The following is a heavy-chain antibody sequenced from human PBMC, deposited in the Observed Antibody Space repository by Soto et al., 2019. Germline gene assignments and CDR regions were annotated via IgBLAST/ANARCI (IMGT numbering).Heavy chain of an antibody. V-gene: IGHV4-4*02. J-gene: IGHJ4*02. D-gene: IGHD1-7*01. CDR3: ASRDPGTSVDY. CDR1: GGSFNSNNW. Sequence: SESLSLTCAVSGGSFNSNNWWTWVRQPPGQGLEWIGEIYRTGSTNYNPSLRSRVTISLNKSENQFSLKVTSLTAADTAVYYCASRDPGTSVDYWGQGTLVTVSS. CDR2: IYRTGST.